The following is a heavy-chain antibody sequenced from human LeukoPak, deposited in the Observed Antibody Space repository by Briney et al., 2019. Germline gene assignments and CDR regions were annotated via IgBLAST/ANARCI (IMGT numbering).Heavy chain of an antibody. D-gene: IGHD6-19*01. Sequence: PGGSLRLSCAASGFTFSSYGMHWVRQAPGKGLEWVAVISYDGSNKYYADSVKGRFTISRDNSKNTLYLQMNSLRAVDTAVYYCAKDDQWLATYWGQGTLVTVSS. J-gene: IGHJ4*02. V-gene: IGHV3-30*18. CDR2: ISYDGSNK. CDR3: AKDDQWLATY. CDR1: GFTFSSYG.